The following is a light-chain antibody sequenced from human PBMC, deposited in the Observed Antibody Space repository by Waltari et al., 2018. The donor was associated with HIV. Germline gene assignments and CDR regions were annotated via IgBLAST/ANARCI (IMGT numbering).Light chain of an antibody. CDR1: RSHIGAGYP. Sequence: QSVLTQPPSVSGAPGQRVTISCPRSRSHIGAGYPLHLYQHLPGTSPKLPIYGNSNRPSGVPDRFSGSKSGTSASLAITGLQAEDEADYYCQSHDSSLSGYVFGTGTKVTVL. V-gene: IGLV1-40*01. CDR3: QSHDSSLSGYV. CDR2: GNS. J-gene: IGLJ1*01.